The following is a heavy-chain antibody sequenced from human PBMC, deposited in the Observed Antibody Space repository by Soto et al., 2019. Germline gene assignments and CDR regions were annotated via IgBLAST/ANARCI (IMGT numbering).Heavy chain of an antibody. D-gene: IGHD6-6*01. CDR3: ARDSPESSSDY. CDR1: GGTFSSYT. CDR2: IIPILGIA. Sequence: GASVKVSCKASGGTFSSYTISWVRQAPGQGLEWMGRIIPILGIANYAQKFQGRVTITADKSTSTAYMELSSLRSEDTAMYYCARDSPESSSDYWGQGTLVTVSS. V-gene: IGHV1-69*04. J-gene: IGHJ4*02.